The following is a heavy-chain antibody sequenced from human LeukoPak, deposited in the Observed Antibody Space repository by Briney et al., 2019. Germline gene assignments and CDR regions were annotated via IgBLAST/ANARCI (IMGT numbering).Heavy chain of an antibody. Sequence: ASVKVSCKTSGYTFTHYSISWVRQAPGQGLEWMGWSSAYNGNTDCAQKFQGRVTMTTDTSTSTAYMELRSLRSDDTAVYYCARDLPAYTGYETHDYWGQGTLVTVSS. CDR1: GYTFTHYS. CDR2: SSAYNGNT. J-gene: IGHJ4*02. CDR3: ARDLPAYTGYETHDY. V-gene: IGHV1-18*01. D-gene: IGHD5-12*01.